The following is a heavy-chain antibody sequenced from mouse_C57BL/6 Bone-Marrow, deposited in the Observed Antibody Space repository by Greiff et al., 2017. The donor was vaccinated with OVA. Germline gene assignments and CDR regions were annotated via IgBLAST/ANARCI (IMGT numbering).Heavy chain of an antibody. D-gene: IGHD1-1*01. Sequence: QVQLQQPGAELVKPGASVKLSCTASGYTFTSYWMHWVKQRPGQGLEWIGMIHPNSGSTNYNEKFKSKATLTVDKSSSTAYMQLSSLTSEDSAVYYCARPDYYGSRDFDYWGQGTTLTVSS. CDR3: ARPDYYGSRDFDY. J-gene: IGHJ2*01. V-gene: IGHV1-64*01. CDR1: GYTFTSYW. CDR2: IHPNSGST.